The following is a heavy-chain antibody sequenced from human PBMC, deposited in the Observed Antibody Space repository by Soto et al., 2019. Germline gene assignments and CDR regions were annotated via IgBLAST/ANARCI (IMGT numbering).Heavy chain of an antibody. D-gene: IGHD6-19*01. J-gene: IGHJ4*02. CDR3: ARGGGIAVAGTHLDY. Sequence: EVQLLESGGGLVQPGGSLRLSCAASGFTFSSYAMSWVRQAPGKGLEWVSGIGGSGAGTNYADSVKGRFTISRDNSKNTLYLQMSSLRAEDTAVYYCARGGGIAVAGTHLDYWGQGTQVTVSS. CDR1: GFTFSSYA. V-gene: IGHV3-23*01. CDR2: IGGSGAGT.